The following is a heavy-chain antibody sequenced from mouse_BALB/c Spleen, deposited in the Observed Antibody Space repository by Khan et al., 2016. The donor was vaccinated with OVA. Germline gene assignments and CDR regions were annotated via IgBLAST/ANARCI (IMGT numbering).Heavy chain of an antibody. J-gene: IGHJ4*01. CDR1: GFTFSTYG. CDR2: ISSGGTYT. D-gene: IGHD2-14*01. V-gene: IGHV5-6*01. CDR3: ARHWIGVMDY. Sequence: EVELVESGGDLVKPGGSLKLSCTASGFTFSTYGMSWVRQTPDKRLEWVATISSGGTYTYYPDSVMGRLTISRDNAKNTLYLQMSSRGCEGTAIYYCARHWIGVMDYWGQGTSVTVSS.